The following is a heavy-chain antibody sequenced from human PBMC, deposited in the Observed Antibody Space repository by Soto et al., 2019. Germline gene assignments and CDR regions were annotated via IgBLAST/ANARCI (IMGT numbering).Heavy chain of an antibody. CDR1: GFTFSNYA. J-gene: IGHJ6*03. CDR3: AKDPASGSSFYDYYYMDV. V-gene: IGHV3-23*01. CDR2: IRGSGVTT. Sequence: GGSLRLSCAASGFTFSNYAMSWVRQAPGKGLEWVSTIRGSGVTTYYADSVKGRFTISRDNSKNTLYLQMKSLRAEDTAVFYCAKDPASGSSFYDYYYMDVWGKGTTVTVSS. D-gene: IGHD3-10*01.